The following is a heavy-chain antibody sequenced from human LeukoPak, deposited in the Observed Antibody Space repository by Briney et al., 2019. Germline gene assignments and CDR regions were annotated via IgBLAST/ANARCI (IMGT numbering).Heavy chain of an antibody. CDR1: GFSLTTSGVA. J-gene: IGHJ4*02. CDR3: AHREIKLDYFDY. V-gene: IGHV2-5*02. CDR2: IYWDDDK. D-gene: IGHD1-1*01. Sequence: ESGPTLVNPTQTLTLTCTFSGFSLTTSGVAVGWIRQPPGKALEWLALIYWDDDKRYSPSLKNRLTITKDTSKNQVVLIMTNMDPVDTATYYCAHREIKLDYFDYWGQGTLVTVSS.